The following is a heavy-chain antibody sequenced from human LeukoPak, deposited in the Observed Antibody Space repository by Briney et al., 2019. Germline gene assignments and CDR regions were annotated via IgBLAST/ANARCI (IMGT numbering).Heavy chain of an antibody. V-gene: IGHV5-51*01. D-gene: IGHD2-15*01. CDR1: GYSFTSYW. J-gene: IGHJ4*02. CDR3: ARHRYCSGGSCYSDY. CDR2: IYPGDSDT. Sequence: GESLKISCKGSGYSFTSYWIGWVRQMTGKGLEWMGIIYPGDSDTRYSPSFQGQVTISADKSISTAYLQWSSLKASDSAMYYCARHRYCSGGSCYSDYWGQGTLVTVSS.